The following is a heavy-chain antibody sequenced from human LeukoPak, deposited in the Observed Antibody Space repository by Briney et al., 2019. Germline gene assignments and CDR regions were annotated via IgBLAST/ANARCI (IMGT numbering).Heavy chain of an antibody. V-gene: IGHV1-46*01. CDR3: ARDRRFSTMIVVPIRGQGFDH. CDR1: GYTFTSYY. J-gene: IGHJ4*02. CDR2: INPSGGST. Sequence: ASVKVSCKASGYTFTSYYMHWVRQAPGQGLEWMGIINPSGGSTSYAQKFQGRVTMTRDMSTSTVYMELSSLRSEDTAVYYCARDRRFSTMIVVPIRGQGFDHWGQGTLVTVSS. D-gene: IGHD3-22*01.